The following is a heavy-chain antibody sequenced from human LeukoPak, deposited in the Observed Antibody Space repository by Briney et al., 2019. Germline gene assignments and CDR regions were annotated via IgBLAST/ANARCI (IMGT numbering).Heavy chain of an antibody. CDR3: ASGRPYCSSTSCYIKDYYYGMDV. CDR2: INPNSGGT. CDR1: GYTFTGYY. V-gene: IGHV1-2*02. Sequence: ASVKVSCKASGYTFTGYYMHWVRQAPGQGLEWMGWINPNSGGTNYAQKFQGRVTMTRDTSISTAYMELSRLRSDDTAVYYCASGRPYCSSTSCYIKDYYYGMDVWGQGTTATVSS. J-gene: IGHJ6*02. D-gene: IGHD2-2*02.